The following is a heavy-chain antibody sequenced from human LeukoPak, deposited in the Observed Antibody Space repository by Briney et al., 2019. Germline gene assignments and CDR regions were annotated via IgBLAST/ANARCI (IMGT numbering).Heavy chain of an antibody. Sequence: SETLSLTCTVPGGSISSYYWSWIRQPAGKGLEWIGRIYISGSTNYNPSLKSRVSMSIDTSKNQFSLKLGSVTAADTAVYYCAGGYSGHEPPANWGQGTLVTVSS. D-gene: IGHD5-12*01. CDR2: IYISGST. CDR3: AGGYSGHEPPAN. J-gene: IGHJ4*02. V-gene: IGHV4-4*07. CDR1: GGSISSYY.